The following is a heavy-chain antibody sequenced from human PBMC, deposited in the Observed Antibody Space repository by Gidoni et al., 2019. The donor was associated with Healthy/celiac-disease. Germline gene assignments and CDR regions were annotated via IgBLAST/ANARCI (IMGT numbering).Heavy chain of an antibody. D-gene: IGHD3-22*01. J-gene: IGHJ3*02. CDR1: GYSYTSYC. V-gene: IGHV5-51*01. CDR2: IYPGDSDT. CDR3: ARGRITMIVVPDPGDAFDI. Sequence: EVQLVQSGAEVTKPGQSLKISCKGSGYSYTSYCIGWVRQMPGKGLEWMGIIYPGDSDTRYSPSFQGQVTISADKSISTAYLQWSSLKASDTAMYYCARGRITMIVVPDPGDAFDIWGQGTMVTVSS.